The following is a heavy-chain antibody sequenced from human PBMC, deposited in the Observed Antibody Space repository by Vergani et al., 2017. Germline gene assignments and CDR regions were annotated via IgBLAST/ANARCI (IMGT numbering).Heavy chain of an antibody. D-gene: IGHD2-15*01. CDR1: GFTFSNAW. CDR2: IKSKTDGGTT. V-gene: IGHV3-15*01. J-gene: IGHJ5*02. CDR3: AKVRGYCSGGSCYYPSWFDP. Sequence: EVQLVESGGGLVKPGGSLRLSCAASGFTFSNAWMSWVRQAPGKGLEWVGRIKSKTDGGTTDYAAPVKGRFTISRDDSKNTLYLQMNSLRAEDTAVYYCAKVRGYCSGGSCYYPSWFDPWGQGTLVTVSS.